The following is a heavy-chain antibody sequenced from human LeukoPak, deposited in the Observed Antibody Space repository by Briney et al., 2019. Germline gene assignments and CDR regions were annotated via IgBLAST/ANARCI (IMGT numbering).Heavy chain of an antibody. Sequence: PSQTLSLTCTVSGGSISSGDYYWSWIRQPPGKGLEWIGYIYYNGIIYYNPSLKSRVTISVDTSKNQFSLKLCSVTAADTAVYYCARRYYDTLTGQGFIDYWGQGTLVTVSS. CDR1: GGSISSGDYY. J-gene: IGHJ4*02. V-gene: IGHV4-30-4*01. D-gene: IGHD3-9*01. CDR3: ARRYYDTLTGQGFIDY. CDR2: IYYNGII.